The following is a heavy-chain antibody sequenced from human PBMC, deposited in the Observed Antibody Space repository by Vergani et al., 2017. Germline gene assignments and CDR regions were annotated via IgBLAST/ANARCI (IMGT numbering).Heavy chain of an antibody. CDR2: IYNSGNG. V-gene: IGHV4-39*01. Sequence: QMQLQESGPGLVKASETLSLTCTVPGDSIISRSYYWGWIRQPPGKGLEWIGSIYNSGNGDSSSSPKSRVTISADTSKNQFSLRLTSVTAADTAVYYCASGKYYSDSTSHFRGRYFDVWGRGTLVTVPS. D-gene: IGHD3-16*01. J-gene: IGHJ2*01. CDR1: GDSIISRSYY. CDR3: ASGKYYSDSTSHFRGRYFDV.